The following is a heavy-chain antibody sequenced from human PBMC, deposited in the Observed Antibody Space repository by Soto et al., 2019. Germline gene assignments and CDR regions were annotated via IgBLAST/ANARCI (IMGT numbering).Heavy chain of an antibody. D-gene: IGHD3-22*01. J-gene: IGHJ6*02. CDR1: GGTFSSYA. Sequence: SVKVSCKASGGTFSSYAISWVRQAPGQGLEWMGGIIPIFGTANYAQKFQGRVTITADESTSTAYMELSSLRSEDTAVYYCASPLRDYYDSSGSLGYYGMDVWGQGTTVTVSS. CDR2: IIPIFGTA. CDR3: ASPLRDYYDSSGSLGYYGMDV. V-gene: IGHV1-69*13.